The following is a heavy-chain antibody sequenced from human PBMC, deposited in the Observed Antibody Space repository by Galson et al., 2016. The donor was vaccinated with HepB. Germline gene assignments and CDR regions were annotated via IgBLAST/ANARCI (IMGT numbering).Heavy chain of an antibody. Sequence: SLRLSCAASGFTFSSYWMSWIRQGPGKGLQWVAGISGSGGTTDYADSVKGRFTISKDNLKNTVYLQMNSLRAEDTAVYYCSKAFCYGAGPAFFDYWGQGTLVTVSS. CDR2: ISGSGGTT. V-gene: IGHV3-23*01. J-gene: IGHJ4*02. D-gene: IGHD3-16*01. CDR3: SKAFCYGAGPAFFDY. CDR1: GFTFSSYW.